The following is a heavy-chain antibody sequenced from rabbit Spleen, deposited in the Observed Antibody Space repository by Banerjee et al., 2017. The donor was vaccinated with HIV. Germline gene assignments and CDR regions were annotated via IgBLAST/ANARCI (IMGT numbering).Heavy chain of an antibody. CDR3: AREKSGYYGYDL. CDR2: IDPVFTAT. Sequence: QSLEESGGGLVQPGGSLKLSCKASGFDFSSYGVSWVRQAPGKGLEWIGYIDPVFTATYYANWAKGRFTISKTSSTTVTLQVASLTAADTATYFCAREKSGYYGYDLWGQGTLVTVS. CDR1: GFDFSSYG. J-gene: IGHJ3*01. D-gene: IGHD6-1*01. V-gene: IGHV1S40*01.